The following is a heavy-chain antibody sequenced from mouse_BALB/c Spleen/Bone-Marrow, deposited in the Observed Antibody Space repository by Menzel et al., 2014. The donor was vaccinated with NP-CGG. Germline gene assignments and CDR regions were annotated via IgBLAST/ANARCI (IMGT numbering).Heavy chain of an antibody. J-gene: IGHJ4*01. CDR3: ARAGGEYALEC. CDR1: GFTFSAYA. D-gene: IGHD6-1*01. CDR2: VSSGGRYT. V-gene: IGHV5-9-1*01. Sequence: VKLVESGGGLVNPGGSLKLSCTTSGFTFSAYAMSWVRQTPEKRLEWVVTVSSGGRYTYFSDSVKGRFTISRNNAKNTLYLQMTRLRSEDSAMYYCARAGGEYALECWGQGSSGTGS.